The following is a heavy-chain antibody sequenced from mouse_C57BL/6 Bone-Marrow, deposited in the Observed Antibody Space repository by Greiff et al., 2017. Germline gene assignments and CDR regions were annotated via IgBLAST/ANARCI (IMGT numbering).Heavy chain of an antibody. V-gene: IGHV1-76*01. Sequence: VHLVESGAELVRPGASVKLSCKASGYTFTDYYINWVKQRPGQGLEWIARIYPGSGNTYYNEKFKGKATLTAEKSSSTAYMQLSSLTSEDSAVYFCAITVVGDYYAMDYWGQGTSVTVSS. CDR2: IYPGSGNT. D-gene: IGHD1-1*01. CDR3: AITVVGDYYAMDY. CDR1: GYTFTDYY. J-gene: IGHJ4*01.